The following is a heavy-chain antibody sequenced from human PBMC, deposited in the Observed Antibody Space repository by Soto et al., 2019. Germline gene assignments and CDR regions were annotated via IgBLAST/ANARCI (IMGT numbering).Heavy chain of an antibody. CDR3: ARGYFDSGHGYDL. V-gene: IGHV5-51*01. Sequence: GEALKISCTVPCQLVNNHWIGWVRQTPGKGLEWMGLIFTRDSETKTSPSFQGHVSFSVDNSINTVYLQWTSLKTTDTGIYFCARGYFDSGHGYDLWGQGTLVTVS. CDR1: CQLVNNHW. J-gene: IGHJ5*02. D-gene: IGHD3-10*01. CDR2: IFTRDSET.